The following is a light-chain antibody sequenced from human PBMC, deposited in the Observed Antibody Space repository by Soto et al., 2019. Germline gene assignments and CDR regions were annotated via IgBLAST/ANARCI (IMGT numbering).Light chain of an antibody. J-gene: IGKJ5*01. Sequence: EIVMTQSPATLSVSPGERATLSCRVSQSVSTNLAWYQQKPGQAPRLLIYGASTRATGIPARFSGSGSGTEFTLTISSLQSEDFAVYYCQQFHNWPPITFGQGTRLEIK. CDR1: QSVSTN. CDR2: GAS. V-gene: IGKV3-15*01. CDR3: QQFHNWPPIT.